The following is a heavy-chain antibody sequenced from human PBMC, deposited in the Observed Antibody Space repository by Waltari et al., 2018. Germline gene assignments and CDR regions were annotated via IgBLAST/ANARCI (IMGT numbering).Heavy chain of an antibody. J-gene: IGHJ4*02. V-gene: IGHV4-39*01. CDR1: GGSISSSSYY. Sequence: QLQLQESGPGLVKPSETLSLTCTVSGGSISSSSYYWGWIRQPPGKGLEWIGSIYYSGRTYYNPSLKSRVTISVDTSKNQFSLKLSSVTAADAAVYYCARDYGDYGFDYWGQGTLVTVSS. CDR3: ARDYGDYGFDY. D-gene: IGHD4-17*01. CDR2: IYYSGRT.